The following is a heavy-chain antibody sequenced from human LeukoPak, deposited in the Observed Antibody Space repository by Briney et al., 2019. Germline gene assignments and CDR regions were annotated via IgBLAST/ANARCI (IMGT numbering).Heavy chain of an antibody. D-gene: IGHD3-9*01. CDR1: GYTLTGLS. CDR2: FDPEDGET. V-gene: IGHV1-24*01. J-gene: IGHJ4*02. CDR3: ATFQSTRTLLPGYYLGY. Sequence: GASVKVSCKVSGYTLTGLSMHWVRQAPGKGLEWMGGFDPEDGETIYAQKFQGRVTVTEDTSTDTAYMELSSLRSEDTAVYYCATFQSTRTLLPGYYLGYWGQGSLVTVSS.